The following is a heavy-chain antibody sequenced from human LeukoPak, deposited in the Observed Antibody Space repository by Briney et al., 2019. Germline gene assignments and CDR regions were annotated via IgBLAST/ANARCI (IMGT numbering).Heavy chain of an antibody. J-gene: IGHJ4*02. V-gene: IGHV3-33*06. Sequence: GRSLRLSCAASGFTFSSYGMHWVRQAPGKGLEWVAVIWYDGSNKYYADSVKGRFAISRENSKNTLYLQMNSLRAEDTAVYYCAKAAYSSSWYHFDYWGQGTLVTVSS. CDR3: AKAAYSSSWYHFDY. CDR2: IWYDGSNK. D-gene: IGHD6-13*01. CDR1: GFTFSSYG.